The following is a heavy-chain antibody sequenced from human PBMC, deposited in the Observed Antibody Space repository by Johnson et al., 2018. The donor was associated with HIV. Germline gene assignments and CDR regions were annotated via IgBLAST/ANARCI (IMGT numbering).Heavy chain of an antibody. CDR2: ISWNSGSI. CDR1: GFTFDDYA. CDR3: AKDHPISV. J-gene: IGHJ3*01. V-gene: IGHV3-9*01. Sequence: EVQLVESGGGLVRPGGSLRLSCVVSGFTFDDYAMHWVRQAPGKGLEWVSGISWNSGSIGYADSVKGRFTISRDNAKNSLYLQMNSLRAEDTALYYCAKDHPISVWGQGTMVTVSS.